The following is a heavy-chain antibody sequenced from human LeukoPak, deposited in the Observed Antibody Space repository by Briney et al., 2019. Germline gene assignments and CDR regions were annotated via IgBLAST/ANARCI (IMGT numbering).Heavy chain of an antibody. J-gene: IGHJ4*02. Sequence: PSETLSLTCAVYGGSFSGYYWSWIRQPPRKGLEWIGEINHSGSTNYNPSLKSRATISVDTSKNQFSLKLSSVTAADTAVYYCARSRRGWLQFDYWGQGTLVTVSS. CDR1: GGSFSGYY. CDR2: INHSGST. CDR3: ARSRRGWLQFDY. V-gene: IGHV4-34*01. D-gene: IGHD5-24*01.